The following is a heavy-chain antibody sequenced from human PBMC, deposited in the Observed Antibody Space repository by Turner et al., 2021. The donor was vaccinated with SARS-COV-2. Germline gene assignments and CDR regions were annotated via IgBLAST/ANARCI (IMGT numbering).Heavy chain of an antibody. V-gene: IGHV3-21*01. CDR1: GFTFSHYT. Sequence: VQLVESGGGLVKPGGSLRLSCAASGFTFSHYTMNWVRQAPGKGLEWVSSISSSSSYIYYADSVKGRFTISRDNAKNSLYLQMNSLRAEDTAVYYCARGTYYYDSSVYSGTNWFDPWGQGTLVTVSS. J-gene: IGHJ5*02. D-gene: IGHD3-22*01. CDR2: ISSSSSYI. CDR3: ARGTYYYDSSVYSGTNWFDP.